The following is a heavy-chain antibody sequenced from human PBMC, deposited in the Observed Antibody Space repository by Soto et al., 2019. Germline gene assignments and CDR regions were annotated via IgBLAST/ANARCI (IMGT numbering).Heavy chain of an antibody. CDR2: ISSSSSYI. Sequence: GGSLRLSCAASGFTFSSYSMNWVRQAPGKGLEWVSSISSSSSYIYYADSVKGRFTISRDNAKNSLYLQMNSLRAEDTAVYYCAVGHGSGSYYIAYYYYYMDVWGKGTTVTVSS. D-gene: IGHD3-10*01. V-gene: IGHV3-21*01. CDR1: GFTFSSYS. J-gene: IGHJ6*03. CDR3: AVGHGSGSYYIAYYYYYMDV.